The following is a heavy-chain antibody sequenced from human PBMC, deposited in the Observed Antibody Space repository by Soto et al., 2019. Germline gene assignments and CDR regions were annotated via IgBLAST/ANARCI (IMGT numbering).Heavy chain of an antibody. Sequence: GGSLGLSCAGSGFTFGYSYMSWIRQAPGKGLEWLSYISPGSRYPAYADSVKGRFTISRDNAKRSLYLQMMSLTAEDTAIYYCVRGGGGGLFDPWGQGTMVTVSS. V-gene: IGHV3-11*06. CDR1: GFTFGYSY. D-gene: IGHD2-15*01. CDR3: VRGGGGGLFDP. J-gene: IGHJ5*02. CDR2: ISPGSRYP.